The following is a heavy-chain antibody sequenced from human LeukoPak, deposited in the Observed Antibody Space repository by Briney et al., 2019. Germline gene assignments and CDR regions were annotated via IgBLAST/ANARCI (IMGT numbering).Heavy chain of an antibody. CDR1: GGSFSGYY. CDR3: ARHFTDNWNDVGIDY. D-gene: IGHD1-1*01. Sequence: SETLSLTCAVYGGSFSGYYWSWIRQPPGKGLEWIGYIYYSGSTNYNPSLKSRVTISVDTSKNQFSLKLSSVTAADTAVYYCARHFTDNWNDVGIDYWGQGTLVTVSS. J-gene: IGHJ4*02. CDR2: IYYSGST. V-gene: IGHV4-59*08.